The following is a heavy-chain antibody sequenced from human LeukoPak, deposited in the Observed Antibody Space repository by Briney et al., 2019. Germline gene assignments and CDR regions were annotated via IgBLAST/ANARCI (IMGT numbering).Heavy chain of an antibody. CDR3: ARADYDILTGYYLDY. V-gene: IGHV4-31*03. Sequence: SETLSLTCTVSGGSISSGRYYWNWIRQHPGKGLEWIGFLYYSGSTNYNPPLKSRLIISLDTSKNQFSLKLSSVTAADAAVYYCARADYDILTGYYLDYWGQGTLVTVSS. J-gene: IGHJ4*02. CDR2: LYYSGST. D-gene: IGHD3-9*01. CDR1: GGSISSGRYY.